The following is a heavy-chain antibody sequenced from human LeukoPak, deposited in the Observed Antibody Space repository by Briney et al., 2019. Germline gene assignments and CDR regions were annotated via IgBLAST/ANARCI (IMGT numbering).Heavy chain of an antibody. Sequence: PGGSLRLSCAASGFTFSAYWMSWVRQAPGKGLNWVANITQDGSEKYYVDSVKGRFNISRDNPKNSLYLQMNSLRVEDTAVYYCTRYIAVSSGSPSPSAFNIWGRGTMVTVSS. V-gene: IGHV3-7*01. CDR1: GFTFSAYW. J-gene: IGHJ3*02. D-gene: IGHD3-22*01. CDR3: TRYIAVSSGSPSPSAFNI. CDR2: ITQDGSEK.